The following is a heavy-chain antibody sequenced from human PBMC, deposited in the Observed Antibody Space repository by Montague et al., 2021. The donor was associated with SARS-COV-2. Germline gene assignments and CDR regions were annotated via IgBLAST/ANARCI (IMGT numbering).Heavy chain of an antibody. CDR1: GGSISSSSYY. Sequence: SETLSLTCTVSGGSISSSSYYWGWIRQPAGKGLEWIGSIFYSGSTDYXPSLKSRVTISVDTSKNQFSLKLSSVTAADTAVYYCASMVRAQVYYFDYWGQGTLVTVSS. CDR3: ASMVRAQVYYFDY. V-gene: IGHV4-39*01. CDR2: IFYSGST. J-gene: IGHJ4*02. D-gene: IGHD3-10*01.